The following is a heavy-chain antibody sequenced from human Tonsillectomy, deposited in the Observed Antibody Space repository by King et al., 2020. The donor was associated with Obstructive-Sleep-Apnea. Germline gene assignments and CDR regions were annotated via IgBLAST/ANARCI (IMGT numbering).Heavy chain of an antibody. V-gene: IGHV4-39*07. CDR3: ARARLTATVDY. CDR2: IYYIGST. J-gene: IGHJ4*02. CDR1: GGSISSSSYY. Sequence: QLQESGPGRVKPSETLSLTCTVSGGSISSSSYYWGWIRQPPGKGLEWIGSIYYIGSTSYNPSLKCRVTISVDTSKNQFSLKLTSVTAADTAVYYCARARLTATVDYWGQGTLVTVSS. D-gene: IGHD5-18*01.